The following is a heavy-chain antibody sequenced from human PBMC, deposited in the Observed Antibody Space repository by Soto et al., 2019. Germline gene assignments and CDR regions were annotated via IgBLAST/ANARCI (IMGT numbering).Heavy chain of an antibody. V-gene: IGHV1-8*01. CDR1: GYTFTSFD. CDR2: MSPKSGNT. Sequence: ASVKVSCKASGYTFTSFDINWVRQATGQGLEWMGWMSPKSGNTGYAQKFQGRVTMTWNTSISTAYMELSSLRSEDTAVYYCALTVIAFDYWGQGTLVTVSS. J-gene: IGHJ4*02. D-gene: IGHD4-17*01. CDR3: ALTVIAFDY.